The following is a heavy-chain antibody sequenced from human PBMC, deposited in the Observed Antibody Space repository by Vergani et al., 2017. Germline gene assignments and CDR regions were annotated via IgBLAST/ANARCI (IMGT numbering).Heavy chain of an antibody. CDR2: IDDKGKS. CDR1: GAAFNSYY. J-gene: IGHJ3*01. V-gene: IGHV4-34*01. D-gene: IGHD3-3*01. Sequence: QVQLQQWGAGLLKTSETLSLTCAVSGAAFNSYYWTWIRQSPGRGLEWIGEIDDKGKSICNPTLKSRVTMSVDNSKMQFSLNVTSVTAADSAMYYCVRRDFWVGPRTFDFWGAGTPVSVSS. CDR3: VRRDFWVGPRTFDF.